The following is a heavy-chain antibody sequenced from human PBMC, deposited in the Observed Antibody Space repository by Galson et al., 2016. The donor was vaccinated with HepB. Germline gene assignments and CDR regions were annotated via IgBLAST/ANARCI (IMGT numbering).Heavy chain of an antibody. CDR2: INTNTGNP. CDR1: GYTLTSYA. D-gene: IGHD5-18*01. Sequence: SVKVSCKASGYTLTSYAINWVRQDPGQGLEWMGWINTNTGNPKYAQGFTGRFVFSLDTSVNTAYLQISGLRAEDTAVYYCARDPGYNYGAGVFDLWGQGTMVTVSS. V-gene: IGHV7-4-1*02. CDR3: ARDPGYNYGAGVFDL. J-gene: IGHJ3*01.